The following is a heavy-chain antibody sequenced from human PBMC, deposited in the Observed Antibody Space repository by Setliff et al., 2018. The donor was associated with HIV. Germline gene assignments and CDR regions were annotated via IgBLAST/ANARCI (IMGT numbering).Heavy chain of an antibody. J-gene: IGHJ2*01. D-gene: IGHD6-13*01. CDR1: GGSISSSSYY. V-gene: IGHV4-39*01. CDR3: ARLCIAAAGTRSIPWYFDL. CDR2: IFYSGST. Sequence: PSETLSLTCTVSGGSISSSSYYWGWIRQPPGKGLEWIGSIFYSGSTYYNPPLRSRVTISVDTSKNQFSLNLSSVTAADTAVYYCARLCIAAAGTRSIPWYFDLWGRGTLVTVSS.